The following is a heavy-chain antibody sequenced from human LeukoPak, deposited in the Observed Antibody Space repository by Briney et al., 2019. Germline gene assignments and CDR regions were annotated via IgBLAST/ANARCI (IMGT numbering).Heavy chain of an antibody. V-gene: IGHV4-34*01. CDR3: ARGSSIAARPEPYNWFDP. CDR2: INHSGST. J-gene: IGHJ5*02. Sequence: SETLSLTCAVYGGSFSGYYWSWIRQPPGKGLEWIGEINHSGSTNYNPSLKSRVTISVDTSKNQFSLKLSSVTAADTAVYYCARGSSIAARPEPYNWFDPWGQGTLVTVSS. D-gene: IGHD6-6*01. CDR1: GGSFSGYY.